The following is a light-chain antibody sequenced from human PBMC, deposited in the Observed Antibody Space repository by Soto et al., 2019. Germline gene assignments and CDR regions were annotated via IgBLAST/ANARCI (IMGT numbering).Light chain of an antibody. CDR3: CSYAGSYTYV. V-gene: IGLV2-14*01. Sequence: QSALTQPASVSGSPGQSVTISCTGPSSDMSWYQHHPGKAPKLIISEITHRASGVSTRFSGSKSGNTASLTISGLQAEDEADYYCCSYAGSYTYVFGTGTKLTVL. CDR1: SSD. J-gene: IGLJ1*01. CDR2: EIT.